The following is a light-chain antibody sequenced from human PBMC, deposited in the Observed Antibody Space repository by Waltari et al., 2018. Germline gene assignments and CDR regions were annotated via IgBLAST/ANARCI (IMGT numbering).Light chain of an antibody. V-gene: IGKV1-12*01. Sequence: DIQMIQSPSSVSASLGDRVTITCRASQDIGRWLAWYQHKPGRAPNLLIFAASNLQNGVPSRFSGSGSGTYFTLTINSLQPEDFATYYCQQTNTFPLTFGQGIKLEIK. CDR3: QQTNTFPLT. CDR2: AAS. CDR1: QDIGRW. J-gene: IGKJ2*01.